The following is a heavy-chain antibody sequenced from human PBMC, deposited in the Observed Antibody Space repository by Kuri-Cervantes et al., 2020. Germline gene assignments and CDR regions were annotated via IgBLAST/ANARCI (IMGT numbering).Heavy chain of an antibody. CDR3: AKDGGSFPWYFDL. D-gene: IGHD2-15*01. Sequence: GESLKISCAASGFTFSSYWMSWVRQAPGKGLEWVANIKQDGSEKYYVDSVKGRFTISRDNAKNSLYLQMNSLRAEDTALYYCAKDGGSFPWYFDLWGRGTLVTVSS. J-gene: IGHJ2*01. CDR2: IKQDGSEK. V-gene: IGHV3-7*03. CDR1: GFTFSSYW.